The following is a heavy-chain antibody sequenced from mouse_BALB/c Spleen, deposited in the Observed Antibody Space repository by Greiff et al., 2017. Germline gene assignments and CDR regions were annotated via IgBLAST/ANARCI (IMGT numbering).Heavy chain of an antibody. CDR2: ISSGGSYT. Sequence: EVQGVESGGGLVKPGGSLKLSCAASGFTFSSYTMSWVRQTPEKRLEWVATISSGGSYTYYPDSVKGRFTISRDNAKNTLYLQMSSLKSEDTAMYYCTRDHPFDYWGQGTTLTVSS. V-gene: IGHV5-6-4*01. J-gene: IGHJ2*01. CDR1: GFTFSSYT. CDR3: TRDHPFDY.